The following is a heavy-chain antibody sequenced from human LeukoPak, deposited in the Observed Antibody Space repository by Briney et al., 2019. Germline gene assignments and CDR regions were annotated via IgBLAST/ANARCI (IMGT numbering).Heavy chain of an antibody. CDR2: ISGSGGST. D-gene: IGHD2-8*01. V-gene: IGHV3-23*01. J-gene: IGHJ4*02. CDR1: GFTFSSYA. CDR3: AKDLVLMVYAIFGY. Sequence: PGGSLRLSCVGSGFTFSSYAMSWVRRAPGKGLEWVSAISGSGGSTYYADSVKGRFTISRDNSKNTLYLQMNSLRAEDTAVYYCAKDLVLMVYAIFGYWGQGTLVTVSS.